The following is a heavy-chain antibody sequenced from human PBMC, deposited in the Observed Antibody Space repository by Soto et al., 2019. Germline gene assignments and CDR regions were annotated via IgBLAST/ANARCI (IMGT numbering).Heavy chain of an antibody. D-gene: IGHD3-16*01. CDR1: GYTFTNYW. Sequence: EVQLVRSGAEVKKAGESLKISCKASGYTFTNYWIGWVRQKPGKGLEWMWIIYPGESETNYSPSFQGQVTMSAAKSINTAYLQWSMLRASVTVMYYCARLGHQIIEGGIRALSGPDTWGQGTLVTVSS. CDR3: ARLGHQIIEGGIRALSGPDT. V-gene: IGHV5-51*01. J-gene: IGHJ5*02. CDR2: IYPGESET.